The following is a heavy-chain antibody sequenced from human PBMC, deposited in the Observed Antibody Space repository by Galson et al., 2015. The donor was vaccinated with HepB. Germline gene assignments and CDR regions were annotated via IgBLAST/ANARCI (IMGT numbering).Heavy chain of an antibody. D-gene: IGHD5-18*01. J-gene: IGHJ4*02. Sequence: SLRLSCAASGFTFSSYWMHWVRQAPGKGLVWVSRINSDGSSTSYADSVKGRFTISRDNAKNTLYLQMNSLRAEDTAVYYCARVRSYGYGSFDYWGQGTLVTVSS. V-gene: IGHV3-74*01. CDR1: GFTFSSYW. CDR3: ARVRSYGYGSFDY. CDR2: INSDGSST.